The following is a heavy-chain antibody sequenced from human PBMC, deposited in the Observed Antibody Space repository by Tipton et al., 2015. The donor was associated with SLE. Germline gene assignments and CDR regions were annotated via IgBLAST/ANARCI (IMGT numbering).Heavy chain of an antibody. J-gene: IGHJ4*02. CDR1: GGSISSSSYY. CDR2: IYYSGST. D-gene: IGHD5-18*01. V-gene: IGHV4-39*07. CDR3: ARMGISYGKYHFDY. Sequence: LRLSCTVSGGSISSSSYYWGWIRQPPGKGLEWIGSIYYSGSTYYNPSLKSRVTISVDTSKNQFSLKLSSVTAADTAVYYCARMGISYGKYHFDYWGQGTLVTVSS.